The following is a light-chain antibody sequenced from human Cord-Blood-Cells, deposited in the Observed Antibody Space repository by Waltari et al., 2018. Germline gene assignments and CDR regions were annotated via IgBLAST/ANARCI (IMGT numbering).Light chain of an antibody. J-gene: IGLJ2*01. CDR2: EVS. CDR3: CSYAGSSTVV. Sequence: QSALTQPASVSGSPGQSITISCTGTSSDVGSYNLVSWYQQHPGKAPKLMIYEVSKRPSGGSNRFSGSKSGNTASLTISGRQAEDEADYYCCSYAGSSTVVFGGGTKLTVL. V-gene: IGLV2-23*02. CDR1: SSDVGSYNL.